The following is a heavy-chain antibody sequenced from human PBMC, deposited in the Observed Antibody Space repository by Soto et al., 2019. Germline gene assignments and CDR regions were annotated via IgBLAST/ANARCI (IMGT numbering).Heavy chain of an antibody. J-gene: IGHJ5*02. CDR3: TPLDIVLVPAGFDP. Sequence: PETLSLTCTVSGGSISSYYWSWIRQPPGKGLEWIGYIYYSGSTNYNPSLKSRVTISVDTSKNQFSLKLSSVTAADTAVYYCTPLDIVLVPAGFDPWGQGTLVTVSS. D-gene: IGHD2-2*01. V-gene: IGHV4-59*01. CDR2: IYYSGST. CDR1: GGSISSYY.